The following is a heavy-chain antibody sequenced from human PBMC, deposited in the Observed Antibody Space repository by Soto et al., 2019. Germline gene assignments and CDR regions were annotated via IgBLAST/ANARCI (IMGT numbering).Heavy chain of an antibody. J-gene: IGHJ4*02. D-gene: IGHD1-26*01. CDR3: VRDRSGSYLEGFDY. Sequence: LYCAGSVFTCRSVWMTWVRQSPGKGLEWVANIKQDGSEKYYVDSVKGRFTISRDNARNSLFLEMKSLRSEDTAVYSCVRDRSGSYLEGFDYWGQGTLVTGSS. V-gene: IGHV3-7*01. CDR2: IKQDGSEK. CDR1: VFTCRSVW.